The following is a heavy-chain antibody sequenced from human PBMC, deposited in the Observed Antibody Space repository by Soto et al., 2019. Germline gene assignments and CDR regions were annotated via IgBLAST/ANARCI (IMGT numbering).Heavy chain of an antibody. J-gene: IGHJ4*02. CDR1: GFAFSSYA. CDR3: AKDRLAGGFDY. V-gene: IGHV3-23*01. Sequence: PGGSLRLSCAASGFAFSSYAMSWVRQAPGKGLEWVSAISGSDGSTYYADSVKGRFTISRDNSGNTVYLQMNSLRADDTAVYYCAKDRLAGGFDYWGQGTLVTVSS. D-gene: IGHD3-16*01. CDR2: ISGSDGST.